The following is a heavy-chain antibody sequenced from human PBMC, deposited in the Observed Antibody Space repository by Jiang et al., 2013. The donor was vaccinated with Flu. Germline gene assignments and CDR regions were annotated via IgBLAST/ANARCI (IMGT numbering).Heavy chain of an antibody. D-gene: IGHD4-17*01. CDR1: GGSFSGYY. CDR2: INHSGST. J-gene: IGHJ4*02. Sequence: LLKPSETLSLTCAVYGGSFSGYYWSWIRQPPGKGLEWIGEINHSGSTNYNPSLKSRVTISVDTSKNQFSLKLSSVTAADTAVYYCARGLGTVTTHNYFDYWGQGTLVTVSS. V-gene: IGHV4-34*01. CDR3: ARGLGTVTTHNYFDY.